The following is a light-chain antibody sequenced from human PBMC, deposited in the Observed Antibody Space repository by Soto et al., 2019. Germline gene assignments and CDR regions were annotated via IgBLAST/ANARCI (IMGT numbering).Light chain of an antibody. CDR2: DAS. J-gene: IGKJ2*01. V-gene: IGKV1-5*01. CDR1: QIIGSS. CDR3: QPYYSYPYT. Sequence: DIQMTQSPSTLSASVGDRVTITCRASQIIGSSLAWYQQKPGKAPKLRIYDASTLRSGVPSRFSGSESGTEFTLTISSLQPDDSATYYCQPYYSYPYTFGQGTKLEIK.